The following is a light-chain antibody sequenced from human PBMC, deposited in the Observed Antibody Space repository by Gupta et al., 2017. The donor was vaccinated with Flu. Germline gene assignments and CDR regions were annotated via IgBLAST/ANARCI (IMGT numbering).Light chain of an antibody. CDR3: QQYNNWPQ. CDR2: GAS. V-gene: IGKV3-15*01. CDR1: QSVSSN. Sequence: VMTQSPATLSVSPGERATLSCRASQSVSSNLAWYQQKPGQAPRLLIYGASTRATGIPARFSGSGSGTEFTLTISSLQSEDFAVYYWQQYNNWPQFGQGTKVEIK. J-gene: IGKJ1*01.